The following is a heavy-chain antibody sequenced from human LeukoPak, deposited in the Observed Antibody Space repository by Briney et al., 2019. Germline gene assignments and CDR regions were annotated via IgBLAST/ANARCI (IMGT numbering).Heavy chain of an antibody. D-gene: IGHD3-16*01. CDR2: IYYSGST. CDR1: GGSISSYY. V-gene: IGHV4-59*01. CDR3: ARGSYDYVWGSYLPDY. J-gene: IGHJ4*02. Sequence: KASETLSLTCTVSGGSISSYYWSWIRQPPGKGLEWIGYIYYSGSTNYNPSLKSRVTISVDTSKNQFSLKLSSVTAADTAVYYCARGSYDYVWGSYLPDYWGQGTLVTVSS.